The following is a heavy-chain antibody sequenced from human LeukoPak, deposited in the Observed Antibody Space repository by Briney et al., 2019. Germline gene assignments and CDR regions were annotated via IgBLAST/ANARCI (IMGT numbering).Heavy chain of an antibody. CDR1: GYTLTELS. Sequence: ASVKVSCKVSGYTLTELSMHWVRQAPGKGLDGMGGFDPEHGETIYAQKFQGRVTMTEDTSTDTAYMELSSLRSDDTAVYYCASDPVGYCSANGCYSVDYWGQGTLVTVSS. CDR2: FDPEHGET. D-gene: IGHD2-15*01. V-gene: IGHV1-24*01. J-gene: IGHJ4*02. CDR3: ASDPVGYCSANGCYSVDY.